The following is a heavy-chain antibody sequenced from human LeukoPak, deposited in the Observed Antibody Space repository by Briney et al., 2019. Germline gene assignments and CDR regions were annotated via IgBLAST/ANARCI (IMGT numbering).Heavy chain of an antibody. V-gene: IGHV3-7*04. CDR3: TRVGYIDEGIDY. CDR2: IKQDGSKK. CDR1: GFPFSSYW. J-gene: IGHJ4*02. Sequence: GGSLRLSCVASGFPFSSYWMTWVRQAPGKGLEWVANIKQDGSKKSYVDSVKGRFTISRGNAKNSLYLQMNSLRAEDTAIYYCTRVGYIDEGIDYWGQGTLVTVSS. D-gene: IGHD5-24*01.